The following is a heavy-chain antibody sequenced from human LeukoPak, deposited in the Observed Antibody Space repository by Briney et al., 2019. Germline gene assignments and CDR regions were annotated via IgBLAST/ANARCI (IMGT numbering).Heavy chain of an antibody. CDR1: GYTFTSYF. D-gene: IGHD5-18*01. CDR2: INPHSGDT. Sequence: ASVKVSCKASGYTFTSYFMHWVRQAPGQGLEWMGWINPHSGDTNYAHKFQGRVTLTTDASTSTAYMELRSLRSDDTAVYYCARDSRRGYSYGYDYWGQGTLVTVSS. V-gene: IGHV1-2*07. CDR3: ARDSRRGYSYGYDY. J-gene: IGHJ4*02.